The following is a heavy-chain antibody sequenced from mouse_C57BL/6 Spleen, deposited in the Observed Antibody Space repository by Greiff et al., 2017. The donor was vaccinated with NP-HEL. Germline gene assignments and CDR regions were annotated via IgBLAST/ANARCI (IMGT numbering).Heavy chain of an antibody. Sequence: ESGAELARPGASVKLSCKASGYTFTSYGISWVKQSTGQGLEWIGEIYPRSGNTYYNEKFKGKATLTADKSSSTAYMELRSLTSEDSAVYFGARSDSNYAYYAMDYWGQGTSVTVSS. V-gene: IGHV1-81*01. CDR1: GYTFTSYG. CDR2: IYPRSGNT. D-gene: IGHD2-5*01. J-gene: IGHJ4*01. CDR3: ARSDSNYAYYAMDY.